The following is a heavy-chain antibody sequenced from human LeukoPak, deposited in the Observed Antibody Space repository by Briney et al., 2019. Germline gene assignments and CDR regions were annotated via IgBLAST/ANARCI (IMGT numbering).Heavy chain of an antibody. Sequence: GGSLRLSCAVSGITLSNYGMSWVRQAPGRGLEWVAGLSGSGGGTNYADSVQGRFTISRDNPKNTLYLQMNSLRAEDTAVYFCAKRGVVIRVFLVGFHKEAYYFDSWGQGALVTVSS. J-gene: IGHJ4*02. CDR2: LSGSGGGT. V-gene: IGHV3-23*01. CDR3: AKRGVVIRVFLVGFHKEAYYFDS. CDR1: GITLSNYG. D-gene: IGHD3-10*01.